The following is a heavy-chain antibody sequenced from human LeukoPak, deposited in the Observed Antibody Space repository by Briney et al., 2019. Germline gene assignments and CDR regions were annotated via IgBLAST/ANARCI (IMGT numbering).Heavy chain of an antibody. CDR1: GFTVSSSY. D-gene: IGHD2-2*01. V-gene: IGHV3-53*01. CDR3: ARDHLGGFCDSTRCHTNFYS. J-gene: IGHJ4*02. Sequence: PGGSLRLSCAASGFTVSSSYMSWVRQAPGKGLEWVSVFYTGGKAYYGDSVKGRFTISRDNSDNTLYLQMNSLRAEDTAVHFCARDHLGGFCDSTRCHTNFYSWGQGTLVTVSS. CDR2: FYTGGKA.